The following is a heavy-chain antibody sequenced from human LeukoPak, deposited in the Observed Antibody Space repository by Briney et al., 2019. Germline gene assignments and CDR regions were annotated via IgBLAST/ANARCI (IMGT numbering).Heavy chain of an antibody. CDR2: IYYSGST. CDR3: ARGSRGITIFDLRRNWFDP. J-gene: IGHJ5*02. V-gene: IGHV4-39*01. Sequence: PSETLSLTCTVSGGSISSSSYYWGWIRQPPGKGLEWIGSIYYSGSTYYNPSLKSRVTISVDTSKNQFSLKLSSVTAADTAVYYCARGSRGITIFDLRRNWFDPWGQGTLVTVSS. D-gene: IGHD3-3*01. CDR1: GGSISSSSYY.